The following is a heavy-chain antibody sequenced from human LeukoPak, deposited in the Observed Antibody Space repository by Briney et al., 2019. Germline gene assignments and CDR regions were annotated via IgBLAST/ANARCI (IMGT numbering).Heavy chain of an antibody. V-gene: IGHV1-69*13. J-gene: IGHJ6*03. D-gene: IGHD4-17*01. Sequence: SVKVSCKASGGTFSSYAISWVRPAPGQGLEWMGGIIPIFGTANYARKFQGRVTITADESTSTDYMELRSLRSDDTAVYYCARGSLKNDFYGDPYYYYMDVWGKGTTVTVSS. CDR1: GGTFSSYA. CDR2: IIPIFGTA. CDR3: ARGSLKNDFYGDPYYYYMDV.